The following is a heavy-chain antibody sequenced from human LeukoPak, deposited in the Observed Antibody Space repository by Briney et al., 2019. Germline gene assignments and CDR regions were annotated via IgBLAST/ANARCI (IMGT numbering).Heavy chain of an antibody. J-gene: IGHJ5*02. D-gene: IGHD3-10*01. CDR2: INHSGST. CDR1: GGSFSGYY. V-gene: IGHV4-34*01. Sequence: PSETLSLTCAVYGGSFSGYYWSWIRQPPGKGLEWIGEINHSGSTNYNPSLKSRVTISVDTSKNQFSLKLSSVTAADTAVYYCAPRGNSYWFDPWGQGTLVTVSS. CDR3: APRGNSYWFDP.